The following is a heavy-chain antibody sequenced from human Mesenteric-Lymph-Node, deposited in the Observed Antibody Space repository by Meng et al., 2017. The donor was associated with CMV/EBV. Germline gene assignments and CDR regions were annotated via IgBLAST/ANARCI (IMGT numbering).Heavy chain of an antibody. CDR1: GFTFSSYR. Sequence: GESLKLSCAASGFTFSSYRMNWVRQAPGKGLEWVSSISSSSSYIYYADSVKGRFTISRDNAKNSLYLQMNSLRAEDTAVYYCAREEYSSSSGWDYWGQGTLVTVSS. J-gene: IGHJ4*02. V-gene: IGHV3-21*01. D-gene: IGHD6-6*01. CDR3: AREEYSSSSGWDY. CDR2: ISSSSSYI.